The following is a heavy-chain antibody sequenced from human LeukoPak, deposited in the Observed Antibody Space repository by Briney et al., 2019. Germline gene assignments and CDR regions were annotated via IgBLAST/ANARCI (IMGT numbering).Heavy chain of an antibody. D-gene: IGHD6-19*01. CDR1: GGSFSGYY. J-gene: IGHJ4*02. CDR3: ARGPNHSSGWFH. Sequence: KPSETLSLTCAVYGGSFSGYYWSWIRQPPGKGLEWIGEINHSGSTNYNPSLKSRVTISVDTSKNQFSLKLSSVTAADTAVYYCARGPNHSSGWFHWGQGTLVTVSS. CDR2: INHSGST. V-gene: IGHV4-34*01.